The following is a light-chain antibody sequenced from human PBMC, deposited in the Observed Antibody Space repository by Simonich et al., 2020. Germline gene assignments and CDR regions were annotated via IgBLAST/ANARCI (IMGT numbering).Light chain of an antibody. J-gene: IGLJ3*02. CDR3: QTWGTGIRV. Sequence: QLVLTQSPSASAFLGASVKLTCTLSSGHSSYATAWHQQQPEKGPRYLMKLNSDGSHSKGDGIPDRFSGSSSGAERYLTISSLQSEDEADYYCQTWGTGIRVFGGGTKLTVL. CDR1: SGHSSYA. CDR2: LNSDGSH. V-gene: IGLV4-69*01.